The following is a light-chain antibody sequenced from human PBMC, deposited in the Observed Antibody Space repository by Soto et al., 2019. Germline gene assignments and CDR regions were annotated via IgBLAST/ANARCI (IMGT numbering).Light chain of an antibody. V-gene: IGKV1-33*01. CDR3: QQYDSLPRYT. CDR2: DAS. J-gene: IGKJ2*01. CDR1: QDIYKY. Sequence: DIQMTQSPSSLSASVGDRVTITCQASQDIYKYLNWYQQKPGKAPKLLIYDASNLETGVPSRFSVGGSATDFTFTISSLQPEDIATYYCQQYDSLPRYTFGQGTKLQIK.